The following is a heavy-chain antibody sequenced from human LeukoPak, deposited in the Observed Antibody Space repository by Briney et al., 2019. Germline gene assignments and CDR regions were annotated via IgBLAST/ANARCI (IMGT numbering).Heavy chain of an antibody. CDR3: AKDLRYGVRYYYYYGMDV. D-gene: IGHD4-17*01. V-gene: IGHV3-30*18. CDR1: GFTFSSYG. J-gene: IGHJ6*02. CDR2: ISYDGSNK. Sequence: GGSLRLSCAASGFTFSSYGMHWVRQAPGKGLEWVAVISYDGSNKYYADSVKGRFTISRDNSKNTLYLQMNSLRAEDTAVYYCAKDLRYGVRYYYYYGMDVWGQGTTVTVSS.